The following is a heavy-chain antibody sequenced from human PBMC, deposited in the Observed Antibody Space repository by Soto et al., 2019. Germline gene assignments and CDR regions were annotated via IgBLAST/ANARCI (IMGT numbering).Heavy chain of an antibody. D-gene: IGHD3-22*01. J-gene: IGHJ4*02. CDR1: GGSIGSGDYY. CDR2: IYYSGST. V-gene: IGHV4-30-4*02. Sequence: PSETLPLTCTVSGGSIGSGDYYWSWIRQPPWKGLEWIGYIYYSGSTYYNPSLKSRVTISVDTSKNQFSLKLSSVTAADTAVYYCARAFPGGYYDSSGYRFDYWGQGTLVTVS. CDR3: ARAFPGGYYDSSGYRFDY.